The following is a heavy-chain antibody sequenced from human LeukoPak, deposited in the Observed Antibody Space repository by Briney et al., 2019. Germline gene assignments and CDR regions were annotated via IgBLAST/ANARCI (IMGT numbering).Heavy chain of an antibody. CDR2: ISSSSSYI. CDR3: ATKGGTGRYYFDY. CDR1: GFTFSSYS. D-gene: IGHD3-10*01. J-gene: IGHJ4*02. Sequence: PGGSLRLSCAASGFTFSSYSMNWVRQAPGKGLEWVSSISSSSSYIYYADSVKGRFTISRDNAKNSLYLQMNSLRAEDTAVYYCATKGGTGRYYFDYWGQGTLVTVSS. V-gene: IGHV3-21*01.